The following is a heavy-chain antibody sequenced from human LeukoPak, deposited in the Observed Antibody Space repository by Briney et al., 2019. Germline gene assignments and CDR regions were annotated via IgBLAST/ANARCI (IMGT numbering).Heavy chain of an antibody. J-gene: IGHJ4*02. D-gene: IGHD1-26*01. V-gene: IGHV3-7*01. CDR1: GFTFSSYW. Sequence: GGSLRLSCAASGFTFSSYWMSWVRQAPGKGLEWVANIKQDGSEKYYVDSVKGRFTISRDNAKNSLYLQMDSLRAEDTAMYYCARDASGSFYDYWGQGTLVTVSS. CDR2: IKQDGSEK. CDR3: ARDASGSFYDY.